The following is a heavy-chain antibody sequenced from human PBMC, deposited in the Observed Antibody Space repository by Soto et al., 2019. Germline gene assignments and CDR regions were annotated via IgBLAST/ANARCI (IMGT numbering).Heavy chain of an antibody. CDR1: GGSISSSSYY. CDR2: IYYSGST. Sequence: SETLSLTCTVSGGSISSSSYYWGWIRQPPGKGLECIGSIYYSGSTYYNPSLKSRVTISVDTSKNQSSLKLSSVTAADTAVYYCETGTTGHYYYGMDVWGQGTTVTVSS. J-gene: IGHJ6*02. D-gene: IGHD1-7*01. CDR3: ETGTTGHYYYGMDV. V-gene: IGHV4-39*01.